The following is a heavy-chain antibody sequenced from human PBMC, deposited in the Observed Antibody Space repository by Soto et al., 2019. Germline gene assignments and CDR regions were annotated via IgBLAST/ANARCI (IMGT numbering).Heavy chain of an antibody. Sequence: GESLKISCKGSGYSFNNNWIGWVRQMPGKGLEWMGTIYPGDSDTRYSPSFQGQVIISADKSISTAYLQWSSLKASDTAMYYCARHTPPSTSCHLGADYWGQGTLVTVSS. CDR1: GYSFNNNW. J-gene: IGHJ4*02. D-gene: IGHD2-2*01. CDR2: IYPGDSDT. CDR3: ARHTPPSTSCHLGADY. V-gene: IGHV5-51*01.